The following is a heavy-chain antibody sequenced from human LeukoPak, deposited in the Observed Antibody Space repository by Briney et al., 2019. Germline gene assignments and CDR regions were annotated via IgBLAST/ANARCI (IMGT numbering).Heavy chain of an antibody. J-gene: IGHJ4*02. D-gene: IGHD4-17*01. CDR3: ARAGYNGDYYFDY. Sequence: SLRLSCVVSGFTFDDYAMHWVRQGPGKGLEWGSGISWNGGSVDYADSVKGRFTISRDNAKNSLYLQMNSLRAEDTALYYCARAGYNGDYYFDYWGQGTLVTVSS. V-gene: IGHV3-9*01. CDR1: GFTFDDYA. CDR2: ISWNGGSV.